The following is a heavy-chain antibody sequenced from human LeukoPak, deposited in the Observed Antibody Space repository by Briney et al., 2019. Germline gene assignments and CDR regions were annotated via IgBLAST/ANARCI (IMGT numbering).Heavy chain of an antibody. Sequence: PSETLSLTCAVYGGSFSGYYWSWIRQPPGKGLEWIGEINHSGSTNYNPSLKSRVTISVDTSKNQFSLKLSSVTAADTAVYYCATAAGTLGTDAFDLWGQGTMVTVSS. CDR3: ATAAGTLGTDAFDL. CDR2: INHSGST. D-gene: IGHD6-13*01. CDR1: GGSFSGYY. J-gene: IGHJ3*01. V-gene: IGHV4-34*01.